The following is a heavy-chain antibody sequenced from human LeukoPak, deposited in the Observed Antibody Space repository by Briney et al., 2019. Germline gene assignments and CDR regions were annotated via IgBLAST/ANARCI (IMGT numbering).Heavy chain of an antibody. V-gene: IGHV3-20*04. D-gene: IGHD1-26*01. Sequence: GGSLRLSCAASGFTFDDYGMSWVRQAPGKGLEWVSGINWNGGSTGYADSVKGRFTIFRDNAKNSLYLQMNSLRAEDTAVYYCAKVGAIHDYYYYMDVWGKGTTVTISS. CDR1: GFTFDDYG. J-gene: IGHJ6*03. CDR3: AKVGAIHDYYYYMDV. CDR2: INWNGGST.